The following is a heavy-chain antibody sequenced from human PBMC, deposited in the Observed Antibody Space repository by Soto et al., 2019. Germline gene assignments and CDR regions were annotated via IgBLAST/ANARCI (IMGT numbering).Heavy chain of an antibody. CDR3: TRCLTGTTSSDY. D-gene: IGHD1-7*01. Sequence: EVQLVESGGGLVQPGGSLRLSCAGSGFTFSDYYIDWVRQAPGKVLVWVGRSRDKGNSYSTDYAASVKGRFTISRDASKNSLFLQLNRLPTEATSLYYCTRCLTGTTSSDYWGPGKLVTVSS. V-gene: IGHV3-72*01. CDR1: GFTFSDYY. J-gene: IGHJ4*02. CDR2: SRDKGNSYST.